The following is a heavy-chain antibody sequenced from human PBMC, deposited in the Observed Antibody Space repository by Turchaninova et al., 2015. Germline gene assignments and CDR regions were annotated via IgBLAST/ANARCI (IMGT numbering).Heavy chain of an antibody. CDR2: INHSGSP. CDR1: GGDFSGQY. Sequence: QEQVQQWGAGLLKPSETLSLTCTVYGGDFSGQYWSWIRQPPGKGLEWIGEINHSGSPKYNPSLRGRVTISLYTSKNHFSRKLNSVAAADTAVYYCAVVVTATRYPGYFDSWGQGSLVTVSS. D-gene: IGHD2-15*01. V-gene: IGHV4-34*01. J-gene: IGHJ4*02. CDR3: AVVVTATRYPGYFDS.